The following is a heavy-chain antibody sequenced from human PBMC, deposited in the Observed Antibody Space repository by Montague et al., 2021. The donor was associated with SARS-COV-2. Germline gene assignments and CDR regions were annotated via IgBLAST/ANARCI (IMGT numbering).Heavy chain of an antibody. J-gene: IGHJ5*02. CDR2: IYYSGST. V-gene: IGHV4-59*08. Sequence: SETLSLTCTVSGGSISSYYWSWIRQPPGKGLEWIGYIYYSGSTNYNPSLKSRVTISVDTSRNQFSLKLGAVTAADTAVYYCVRRGRPPLGWFDPWGQGTLVTVSS. CDR1: GGSISSYY. CDR3: VRRGRPPLGWFDP.